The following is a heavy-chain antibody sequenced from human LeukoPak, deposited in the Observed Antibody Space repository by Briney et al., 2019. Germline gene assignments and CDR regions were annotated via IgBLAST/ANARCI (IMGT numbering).Heavy chain of an antibody. CDR2: FYTYGST. CDR3: ARDRRSYYDSSGYYYGWFDP. J-gene: IGHJ5*02. V-gene: IGHV4-61*02. D-gene: IGHD3-22*01. Sequence: SETLSLTCTVSGGSISSGSYYWSWIRQPAGKGLEWIGRFYTYGSTNYNPSLKSRVTISVDTSKNQFSLKLSSVTAADTAVYYCARDRRSYYDSSGYYYGWFDPWGQGTLVTVSS. CDR1: GGSISSGSYY.